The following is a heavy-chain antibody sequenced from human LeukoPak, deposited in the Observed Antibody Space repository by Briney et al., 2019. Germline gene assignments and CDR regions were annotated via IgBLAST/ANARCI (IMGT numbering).Heavy chain of an antibody. D-gene: IGHD6-13*01. CDR2: INHSGST. Sequence: SETLSLTCAVYGGSFSGYYWSWIRQPPGKGLVWIGEINHSGSTNYNPSLKSRVTISVDTSKNQFSLKLSSVTAADTAVYYCARGSVGQQSKRARAYYMDVWGKGTTVTVSS. CDR1: GGSFSGYY. CDR3: ARGSVGQQSKRARAYYMDV. J-gene: IGHJ6*03. V-gene: IGHV4-34*01.